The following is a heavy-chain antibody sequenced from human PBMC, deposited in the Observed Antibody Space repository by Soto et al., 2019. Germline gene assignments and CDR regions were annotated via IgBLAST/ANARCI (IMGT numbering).Heavy chain of an antibody. D-gene: IGHD4-17*01. CDR3: ARDRLGGIGMDV. Sequence: QVQLVESGGGVVQPGRSLRLSCAASGFTFSSYAMHWVRQAPGKGLEWVAVISYDGSNKYYADFVKGRFTISRDNSKNTLYLQMNSLRAEDTAVYYCARDRLGGIGMDVWGQGTTVTVSS. J-gene: IGHJ6*02. V-gene: IGHV3-30-3*01. CDR2: ISYDGSNK. CDR1: GFTFSSYA.